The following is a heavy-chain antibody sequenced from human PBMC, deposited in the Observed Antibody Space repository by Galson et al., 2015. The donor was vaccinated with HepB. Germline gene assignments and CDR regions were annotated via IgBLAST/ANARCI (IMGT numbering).Heavy chain of an antibody. V-gene: IGHV3-30*18. CDR1: GFTFSSYG. CDR2: ISYDGSNK. D-gene: IGHD6-13*01. Sequence: SLRLSCAASGFTFSSYGMHWVRQAPGKGLEWVAVISYDGSNKYYADSVKGRFTISRDNSKNTLYLQMNSLRAEDTAVYYCAKDSSSWPAYFDYWGQGTLVTVSS. J-gene: IGHJ4*02. CDR3: AKDSSSWPAYFDY.